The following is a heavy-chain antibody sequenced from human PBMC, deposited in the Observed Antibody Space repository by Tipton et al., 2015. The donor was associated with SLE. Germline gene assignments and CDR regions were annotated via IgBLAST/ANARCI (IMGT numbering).Heavy chain of an antibody. J-gene: IGHJ4*02. CDR1: GGSISSDTHY. CDR2: VYTSGST. V-gene: IGHV4-61*02. D-gene: IGHD3-16*01. CDR3: TRGSRGEWSPVDY. Sequence: TLSLTCTVSGGSISSDTHYWSWIRQPAGKGLEWIGRVYTSGSTNYNPTLKSRVTISVDPSKNQFSLKLTSVTAADTAVYYCTRGSRGEWSPVDYWGQGTLVTVSS.